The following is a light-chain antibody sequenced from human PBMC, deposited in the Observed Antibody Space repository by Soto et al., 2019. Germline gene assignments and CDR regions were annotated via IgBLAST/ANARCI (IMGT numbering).Light chain of an antibody. Sequence: DTAMTQSPPSLSASVGDRVTITCRASQGIRDDLGWYQQEPGKAPKLLIYAASSLQSGVPSRFSGSGSGTDFTLTISSLQPEDCATYYCQQRYSTPRTFGEGTKVDI. J-gene: IGKJ1*01. CDR2: AAS. CDR3: QQRYSTPRT. CDR1: QGIRDD. V-gene: IGKV1-39*01.